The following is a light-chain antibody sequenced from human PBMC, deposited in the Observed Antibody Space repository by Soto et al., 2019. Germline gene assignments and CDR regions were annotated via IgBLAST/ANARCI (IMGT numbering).Light chain of an antibody. V-gene: IGKV3-11*01. Sequence: IVLTQGPATLSLSPGERYTLSWRASQSVSSYLAWYQQKPGQSPRLLIYDASSRATDIPARFSGSGSGTDFTLTISSLEPEDFAVYYCQQHSNWPPLTFGQGTRLDIK. CDR1: QSVSSY. CDR3: QQHSNWPPLT. J-gene: IGKJ5*01. CDR2: DAS.